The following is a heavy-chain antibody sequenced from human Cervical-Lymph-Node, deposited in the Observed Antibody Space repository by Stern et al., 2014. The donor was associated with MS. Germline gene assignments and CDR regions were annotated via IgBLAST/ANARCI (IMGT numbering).Heavy chain of an antibody. V-gene: IGHV4-31*03. CDR1: GASISTVGYY. J-gene: IGHJ4*02. CDR3: ARSDRLWGSFDY. D-gene: IGHD3-16*01. Sequence: VQLVESGPGLVKPSQTLSLTCTVSGASISTVGYYWSWIRQHPGKGLEWIAYISYIGSTYYNPSVNSRFSRSADTSKNQFSLNLTSLTAADTALYYCARSDRLWGSFDYWGQGTLVAVSS. CDR2: ISYIGST.